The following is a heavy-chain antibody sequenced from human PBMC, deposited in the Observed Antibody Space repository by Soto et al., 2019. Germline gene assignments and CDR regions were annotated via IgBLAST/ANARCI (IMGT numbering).Heavy chain of an antibody. V-gene: IGHV1-2*02. CDR1: GYTFTDYY. CDR2: INPNTGGT. D-gene: IGHD2-21*02. CDR3: ARQLAYCAGDCYTEPIAY. J-gene: IGHJ4*01. Sequence: QAQLVQSGAEVRKPGASVKVSCKTSGYTFTDYYIHWVRQAPGQGLEWIGWINPNTGGTNFAQMFQGSVTMTRDNPISTAYMELSRLKYDDTAFYSCARQLAYCAGDCYTEPIAYWGHVTLVTVSS.